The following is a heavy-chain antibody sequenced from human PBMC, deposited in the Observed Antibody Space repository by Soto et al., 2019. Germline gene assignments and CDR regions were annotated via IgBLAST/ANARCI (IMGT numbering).Heavy chain of an antibody. CDR1: GGSFYNYA. J-gene: IGHJ6*02. CDR2: IIPIFDKP. D-gene: IGHD6-6*01. Sequence: QVHLVQSGAEVKKPGSSVKVSCKASGGSFYNYAVTWVRQAPGQGLEWVGSIIPIFDKPNFAQKFQGRLTITADKSPSIAYMELSSLTSGDTAVYYCARRTGLAARLASPAYYGLDVWGQGTTVTVSS. CDR3: ARRTGLAARLASPAYYGLDV. V-gene: IGHV1-69*06.